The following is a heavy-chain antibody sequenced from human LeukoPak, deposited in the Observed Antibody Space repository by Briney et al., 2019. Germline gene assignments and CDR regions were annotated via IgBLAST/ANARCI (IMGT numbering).Heavy chain of an antibody. CDR3: ARGRQLERQGDLLDY. CDR1: GYTFTGYY. CDR2: INPNSGGT. J-gene: IGHJ4*02. Sequence: ASVKVSCKASGYTFTGYYMHWVRQAPGQGLEWMGWINPNSGGTNYAQKFQGWVTMTRDTSISTAYMELSRLRSDDTAVYYCARGRQLERQGDLLDYWGQGTLVTVSS. V-gene: IGHV1-2*04. D-gene: IGHD1-1*01.